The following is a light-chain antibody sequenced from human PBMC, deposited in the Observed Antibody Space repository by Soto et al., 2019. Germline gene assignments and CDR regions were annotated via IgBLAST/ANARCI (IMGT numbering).Light chain of an antibody. CDR1: QDISNY. Sequence: DIQMTQSPSSLSASVGDRVTITCQASQDISNYLNWYQQKPGKAPKLLIYDASNLETGVPSRFSGSGSGTDVTFTISSLQPEDIATYYCQQYDNLPLSLTFGGGTKVEIK. CDR2: DAS. J-gene: IGKJ4*01. CDR3: QQYDNLPLSLT. V-gene: IGKV1-33*01.